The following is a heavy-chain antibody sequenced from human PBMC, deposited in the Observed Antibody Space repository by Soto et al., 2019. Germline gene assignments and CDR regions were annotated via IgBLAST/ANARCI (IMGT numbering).Heavy chain of an antibody. CDR3: VGPAETIFAPFYGMDV. CDR2: IFYSGST. V-gene: IGHV4-39*01. D-gene: IGHD3-3*01. CDR1: GGSISGSSYY. Sequence: SETLSLTCTVSGGSISGSSYYWGWVRQPPGKGLEWIGSIFYSGSTFYNPSLESRVTISVDTSKNQFSLKLSSVIAAETAVYYCVGPAETIFAPFYGMDVWGQGTSVTVSS. J-gene: IGHJ6*02.